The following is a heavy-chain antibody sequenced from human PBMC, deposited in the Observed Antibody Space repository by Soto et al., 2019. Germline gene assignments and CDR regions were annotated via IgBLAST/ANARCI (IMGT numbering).Heavy chain of an antibody. CDR3: ANGDGIAADKNYFDY. D-gene: IGHD6-13*01. CDR1: GFSFNSYA. Sequence: EGTRRRSCSASGFSFNSYAMSWVRQAPGKGLEWVSAISGSGGSTYYADSVKDRFTISRDNSKNTLYLQMNSLRAEDTAVYYCANGDGIAADKNYFDYWDKETRVPVSS. V-gene: IGHV3-23*01. J-gene: IGHJ4*02. CDR2: ISGSGGST.